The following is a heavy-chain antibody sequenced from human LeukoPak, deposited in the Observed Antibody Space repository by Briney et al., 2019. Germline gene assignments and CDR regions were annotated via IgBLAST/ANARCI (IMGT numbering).Heavy chain of an antibody. CDR2: IRSKAYGGTT. CDR3: TRAARGYSSVFDY. V-gene: IGHV3-49*04. CDR1: GFTFGDYA. J-gene: IGHJ4*02. D-gene: IGHD5-18*01. Sequence: PGGSLRLSCTASGFTFGDYAMSWVRQAPGKGLEWVGFIRSKAYGGTTEYAASVKGRFTISRDDSKSIAYLQMNSLKTEDTAVYYCTRAARGYSSVFDYWGQGTLVTASS.